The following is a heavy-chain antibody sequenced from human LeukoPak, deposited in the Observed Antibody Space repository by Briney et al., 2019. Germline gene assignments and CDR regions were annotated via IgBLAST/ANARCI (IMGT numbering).Heavy chain of an antibody. V-gene: IGHV4-34*01. CDR2: INHSGST. J-gene: IGHJ4*02. CDR1: GGSFSGYY. D-gene: IGHD1-26*01. Sequence: PSETLSLTCAVYGGSFSGYYWSWIRQPPGKGLEWIGEINHSGSTNYNPSLKSRVTISVDTSKNQFSLKLSSVTAADTAVYYCARGLRVGATGVDYWGQGTLVTATS. CDR3: ARGLRVGATGVDY.